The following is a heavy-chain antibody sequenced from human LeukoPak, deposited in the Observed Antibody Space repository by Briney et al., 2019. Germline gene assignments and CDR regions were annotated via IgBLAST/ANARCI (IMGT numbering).Heavy chain of an antibody. CDR3: ARGQYHLLYWYFDL. CDR1: GGSISSYY. CDR2: NYSSGST. J-gene: IGHJ2*01. D-gene: IGHD2-2*01. Sequence: SETLSLTCTVSGGSISSYYWSWIRQPAGKGLEWSGRNYSSGSTNYNPSLKSRVTMSVDTSKNQFSLKLSSVTAADTAVYYCARGQYHLLYWYFDLWGRGTLVTVSS. V-gene: IGHV4-4*07.